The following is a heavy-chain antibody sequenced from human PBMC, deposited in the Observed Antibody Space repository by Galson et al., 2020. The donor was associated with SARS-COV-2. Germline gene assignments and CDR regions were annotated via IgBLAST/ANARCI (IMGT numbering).Heavy chain of an antibody. CDR3: AKGVRGYTYGRDACDM. CDR1: DYSITSNDY. D-gene: IGHD5-18*01. V-gene: IGHV4-38-2*02. J-gene: IGHJ3*02. Sequence: SETLSLTCTVSDYSITSNDYWGWIRQPPGKGLEWIGSIYHGGSTYYIPSLKSRVTISVDTSKNYFSLKLSSVTAADTAVYYCAKGVRGYTYGRDACDMWGQGTLVSVYS. CDR2: IYHGGST.